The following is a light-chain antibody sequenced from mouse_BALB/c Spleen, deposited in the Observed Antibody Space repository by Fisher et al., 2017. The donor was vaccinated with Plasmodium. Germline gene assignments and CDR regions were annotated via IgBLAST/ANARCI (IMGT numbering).Light chain of an antibody. J-gene: IGKJ5*01. V-gene: IGKV5-43*01. CDR1: QSISNN. CDR3: SQSTHLPLT. Sequence: DIVITQSPATLSVTPGDSVSLSCRASQSISNNLHWYQEKSHESPRLLIKYASQSISGIPSRFSGSGSVTDFTLKISRVEAEDLGVYFCSQSTHLPLTFGAGTRLELK. CDR2: YAS.